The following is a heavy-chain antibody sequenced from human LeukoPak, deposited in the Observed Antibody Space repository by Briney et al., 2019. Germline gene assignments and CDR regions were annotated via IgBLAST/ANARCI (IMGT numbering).Heavy chain of an antibody. Sequence: GGSLRLSCAASGFTFSDYYMSWIRQAPGKGLEWVSYISSSGSTIYYADSVKGRFTISRDNAKNSLYLQMNSLRAEDTAVYYCARDLRLYYYGSGTFDYWGQGTLVTVSS. CDR2: ISSSGSTI. CDR3: ARDLRLYYYGSGTFDY. J-gene: IGHJ4*02. D-gene: IGHD3-10*01. V-gene: IGHV3-11*04. CDR1: GFTFSDYY.